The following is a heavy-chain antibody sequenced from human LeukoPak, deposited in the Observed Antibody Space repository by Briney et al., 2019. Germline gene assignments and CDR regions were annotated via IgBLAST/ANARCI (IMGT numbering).Heavy chain of an antibody. CDR2: ISSSSSTI. CDR1: GFTFSSYS. J-gene: IGHJ6*02. Sequence: GGSLRLSCAASGFTFSSYSMNWVRQAPGKGLEWVSYISSSSSTIYYADSVKGRFTISRDNAKNPLYLQMNSLRDEDTAVYYCARVYDGYSYGGYYYYYYGMDVWGQGTTVTVSS. CDR3: ARVYDGYSYGGYYYYYYGMDV. D-gene: IGHD5-18*01. V-gene: IGHV3-48*02.